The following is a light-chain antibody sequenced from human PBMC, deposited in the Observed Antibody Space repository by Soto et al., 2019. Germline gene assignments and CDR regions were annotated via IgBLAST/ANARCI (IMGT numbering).Light chain of an antibody. CDR1: QSISSNY. Sequence: EIVLTQSPGTLSLSPGERVTLSCRASQSISSNYLAWYQQKPDQAPRLLIYGASSRATGIPDRFSGSGSGTDFTLTISRLEPEDFATYHCQQYGSSPKTFGQGTKVEIK. V-gene: IGKV3-20*01. CDR2: GAS. J-gene: IGKJ1*01. CDR3: QQYGSSPKT.